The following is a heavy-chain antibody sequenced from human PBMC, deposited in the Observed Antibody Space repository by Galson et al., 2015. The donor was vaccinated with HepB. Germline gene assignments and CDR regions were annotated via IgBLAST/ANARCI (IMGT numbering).Heavy chain of an antibody. CDR3: VRDFLGLNSRYAAFDI. Sequence: SETLSLTCTVSGGSVFGGNYYWTWIRQPPGPGLEWLGYIHDRGSTKYNPSLKSRATISLDTSKNVFSLKLDSVTAAHTALYFCVRDFLGLNSRYAAFDIWGQGRMVTVS. CDR2: IHDRGST. J-gene: IGHJ3*02. D-gene: IGHD3-16*01. CDR1: GGSVFGGNYY. V-gene: IGHV4-61*03.